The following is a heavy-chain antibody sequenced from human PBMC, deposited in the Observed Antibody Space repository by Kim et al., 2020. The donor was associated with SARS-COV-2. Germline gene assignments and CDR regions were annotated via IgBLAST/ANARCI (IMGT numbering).Heavy chain of an antibody. Sequence: GGSLRLSCAASGFDFGTHSMNWVRHIPGKGLEWVSSIGGGTRYIYYADSVKGRFTISRDNGKNSLYLQMNSLRVEDTAVYYCARGGYCSSTSCYFYYYALDVWGHATTVTVSS. V-gene: IGHV3-21*01. J-gene: IGHJ6*02. CDR3: ARGGYCSSTSCYFYYYALDV. CDR1: GFDFGTHS. CDR2: IGGGTRYI. D-gene: IGHD2-2*01.